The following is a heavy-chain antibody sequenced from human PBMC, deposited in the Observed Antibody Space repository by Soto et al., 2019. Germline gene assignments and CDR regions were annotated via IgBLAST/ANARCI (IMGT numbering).Heavy chain of an antibody. CDR2: IDYSGST. V-gene: IGHV4-39*01. J-gene: IGHJ6*02. Sequence: PETLRVTYAVSGGSISTYNYYWGWIRQPPGKGLEWIGSIDYSGSTYYNPSLKSRVTISVDASENQFSLKVSSGTAADTAVYYCARRRTSYGMDVWGQGTTVT. CDR1: GGSISTYNYY. CDR3: ARRRTSYGMDV.